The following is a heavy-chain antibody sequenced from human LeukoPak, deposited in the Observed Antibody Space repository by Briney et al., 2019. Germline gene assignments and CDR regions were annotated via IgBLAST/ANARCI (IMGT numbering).Heavy chain of an antibody. V-gene: IGHV3-7*01. Sequence: GGSLRLSCAASGFSFSGFLLSWVRQAPGKGLEWVATITEDVSKKYYDDSVKGRFTISRDNAKNSLYLEMSSLRAEDTAVYYCARLLGMVTTFDYWGQGILVTVSS. D-gene: IGHD4-23*01. CDR1: GFSFSGFL. CDR3: ARLLGMVTTFDY. J-gene: IGHJ4*02. CDR2: ITEDVSKK.